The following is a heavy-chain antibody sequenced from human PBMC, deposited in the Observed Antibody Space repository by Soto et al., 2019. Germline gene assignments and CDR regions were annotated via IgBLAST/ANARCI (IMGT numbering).Heavy chain of an antibody. CDR2: IYYSGST. D-gene: IGHD5-12*01. Sequence: TLSLTCTVSGGSISSGDYYWSWIRQPPGKGLEWIGYIYYSGSTYYNPSLKSRVTISVDTSKNQFSLKLSSVTAADTAVYYCARVRRPLRHYYYYGMDVWGQGTTLTVSS. J-gene: IGHJ6*02. CDR3: ARVRRPLRHYYYYGMDV. CDR1: GGSISSGDYY. V-gene: IGHV4-30-4*01.